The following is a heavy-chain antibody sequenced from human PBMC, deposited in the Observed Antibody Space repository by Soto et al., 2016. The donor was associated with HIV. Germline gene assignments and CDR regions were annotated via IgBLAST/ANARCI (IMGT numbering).Heavy chain of an antibody. CDR3: TEARYYCSGGSCPHWFDP. J-gene: IGHJ5*02. CDR2: IRSKANNYAT. CDR1: EFTFSGSA. V-gene: IGHV3-73*01. D-gene: IGHD2-15*01. Sequence: EVQLVESGGGLVQPGGSLKLSCAASEFTFSGSAMHWVRQASGKGLEWVGRIRSKANNYATAYAASVKGRFTISRDDSKNTAYLQMDSLKTEDTAVYYCTEARYYCSGGSCPHWFDPGAREPWSPSPQ.